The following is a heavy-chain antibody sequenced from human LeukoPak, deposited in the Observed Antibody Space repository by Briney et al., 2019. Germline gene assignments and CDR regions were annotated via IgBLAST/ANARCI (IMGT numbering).Heavy chain of an antibody. V-gene: IGHV3-30*04. CDR2: ISYDGSNK. D-gene: IGHD6-6*01. CDR1: GFTFSSYA. J-gene: IGHJ4*02. Sequence: GRSLRLSCAASGFTFSSYAMHWLRQAPGKGLEWVAVISYDGSNKYYADSVKGRFTISRDNSKNTLYLQMNSLRAEDTAVYYCARVSSSSPGAFSCWGQGTLVTVSS. CDR3: ARVSSSSPGAFSC.